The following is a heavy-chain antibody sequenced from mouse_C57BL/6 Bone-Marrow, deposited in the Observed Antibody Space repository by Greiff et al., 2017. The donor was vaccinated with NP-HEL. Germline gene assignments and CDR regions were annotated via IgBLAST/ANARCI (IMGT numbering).Heavy chain of an antibody. D-gene: IGHD1-1*01. Sequence: DVQLQESGPGLVKPSQSLSLTCSVTGYSITSGYYWNWIRQFPGNKLEWMGYISYDGSNNYNPSLKNRISITRDTSKNQFFLKLNSVTTEDTATYYCARAGSSYDWYFDVWGTGTTVTVSS. CDR1: GYSITSGYY. CDR3: ARAGSSYDWYFDV. J-gene: IGHJ1*03. CDR2: ISYDGSN. V-gene: IGHV3-6*01.